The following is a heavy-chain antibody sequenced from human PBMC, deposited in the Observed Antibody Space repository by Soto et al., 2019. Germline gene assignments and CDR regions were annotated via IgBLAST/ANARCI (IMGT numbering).Heavy chain of an antibody. CDR2: IYYSGST. Sequence: SETLSLTCTVSGGSISSSSYYWGWIRQPPGKGLEWIGSIYYSGSTYYNPALKSRVTISVDTSKNQFSLKLSSVTAADTAVYYCGTSGMSSWYPNYFDYWGQGTLVTVSS. CDR3: GTSGMSSWYPNYFDY. J-gene: IGHJ4*02. V-gene: IGHV4-39*01. D-gene: IGHD6-13*01. CDR1: GGSISSSSYY.